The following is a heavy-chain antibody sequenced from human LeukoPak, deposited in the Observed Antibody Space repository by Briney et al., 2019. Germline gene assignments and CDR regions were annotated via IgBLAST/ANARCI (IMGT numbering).Heavy chain of an antibody. V-gene: IGHV3-23*01. D-gene: IGHD3-10*01. Sequence: GGSLRLSCAASGFTFSSYAMSWVRQAPGKGLEWVSAISGSGGSTYYADSVKGRFTISRDNSKNTLYLRMNSLRAEDTAVYYCAKDVTMVRGVMLDYWGQGTLVTVSS. CDR3: AKDVTMVRGVMLDY. CDR1: GFTFSSYA. CDR2: ISGSGGST. J-gene: IGHJ4*02.